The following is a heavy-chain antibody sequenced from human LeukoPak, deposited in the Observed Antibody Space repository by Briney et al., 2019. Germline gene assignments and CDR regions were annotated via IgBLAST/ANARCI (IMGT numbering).Heavy chain of an antibody. CDR3: AKPYCSSTSCPSDY. Sequence: GGALRLSCSASGFTLCSYAMSWVRQAPGEGVEWVSAISGSGGSTYYADSVKGRFTISRDNSKNTVYLQMNSLRAEDTAVYYCAKPYCSSTSCPSDYWGQGTLVTVSS. CDR1: GFTLCSYA. CDR2: ISGSGGST. V-gene: IGHV3-23*01. D-gene: IGHD2-2*01. J-gene: IGHJ4*02.